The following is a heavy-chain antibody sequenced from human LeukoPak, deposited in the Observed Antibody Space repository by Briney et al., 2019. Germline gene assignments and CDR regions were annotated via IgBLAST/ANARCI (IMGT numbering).Heavy chain of an antibody. D-gene: IGHD1-26*01. J-gene: IGHJ4*02. Sequence: GGSLRLSCAASGFTFSDYYMSWIRQAPGKGLEWVSYISSSGSTIYYADSVKGRFTISRGNAKNSLYLQMNSLRAEDTAVYYCARAEWELDFDYWGQGTLVTVSS. CDR2: ISSSGSTI. CDR3: ARAEWELDFDY. V-gene: IGHV3-11*01. CDR1: GFTFSDYY.